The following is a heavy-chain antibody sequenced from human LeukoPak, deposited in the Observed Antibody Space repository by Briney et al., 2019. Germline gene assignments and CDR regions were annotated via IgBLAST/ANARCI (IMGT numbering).Heavy chain of an antibody. CDR1: GYSISSGYY. J-gene: IGHJ4*02. Sequence: SETLSLTCTVSGYSISSGYYWGWIRQPPGKGLEWIGSIYHSGSTYYNPSLKSRVTISVDTSKNQFSLKLSSVTAADTAVYYCTSSIEGVSHGKSADWGQGTLVTVSS. V-gene: IGHV4-38-2*02. CDR3: TSSIEGVSHGKSAD. D-gene: IGHD1-26*01. CDR2: IYHSGST.